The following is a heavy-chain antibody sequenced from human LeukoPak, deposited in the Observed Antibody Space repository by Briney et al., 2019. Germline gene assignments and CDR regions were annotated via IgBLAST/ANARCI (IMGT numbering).Heavy chain of an antibody. CDR2: IKQDGSDK. CDR3: ARGPPPGYYGSGSYPTFFGY. CDR1: GFTFSSYW. Sequence: GGSLRLSCAASGFTFSSYWMTWVRQAPGKGLEWVANIKQDGSDKYYVDSVKGQFTISRDNARNSLYLQLNSLRAEDTAVYYCARGPPPGYYGSGSYPTFFGYWGQGTLVTVSS. D-gene: IGHD3-10*01. V-gene: IGHV3-7*01. J-gene: IGHJ4*02.